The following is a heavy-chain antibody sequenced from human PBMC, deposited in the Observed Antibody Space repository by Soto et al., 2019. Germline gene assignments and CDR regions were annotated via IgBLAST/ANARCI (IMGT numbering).Heavy chain of an antibody. D-gene: IGHD3-16*01. CDR2: ISYDGSNK. CDR1: GFTFSSYA. V-gene: IGHV3-30-3*01. CDR3: ARAYEGVYFDY. J-gene: IGHJ4*02. Sequence: QVQLVESGGGVVQPGRSLRLSCAASGFTFSSYAMHWVRQAPGKGLEWVAVISYDGSNKYYADSVKGRFTISRDNSKNTLYLQMESLRAEDTAVYYCARAYEGVYFDYWGQGTLVTVSS.